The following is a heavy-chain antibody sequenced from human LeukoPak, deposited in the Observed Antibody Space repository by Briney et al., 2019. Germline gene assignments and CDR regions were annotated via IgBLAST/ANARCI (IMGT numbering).Heavy chain of an antibody. CDR3: ARQMYQWLQYYFDY. CDR2: TYYSGST. CDR1: GGSISSSSYY. Sequence: PSETLSLTCTVSGGSISSSSYYWGWIRQPPGKGLEWIGSTYYSGSTYYNPSLKSRVTISVDTSKNQFSLKLSSVTAADTAVYYCARQMYQWLQYYFDYWGQGTLVTVSS. V-gene: IGHV4-39*01. J-gene: IGHJ4*02. D-gene: IGHD5-24*01.